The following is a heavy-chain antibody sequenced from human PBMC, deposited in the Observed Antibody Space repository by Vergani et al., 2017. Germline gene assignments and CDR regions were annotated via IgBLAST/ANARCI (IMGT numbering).Heavy chain of an antibody. CDR3: ASSLRFLEWSLMDV. CDR1: GFTFSDYY. D-gene: IGHD3-3*01. CDR2: ISSSGSTI. V-gene: IGHV3-11*01. Sequence: QVQLVESGGGLVKPGGSLRLSCAASGFTFSDYYMSWIRQAPGKGLEWVSYISSSGSTIYYADSVQGRFTISRDNAKNSLYLQMNSLRAEDTAVYYCASSLRFLEWSLMDVWGKGTTVTVSS. J-gene: IGHJ6*04.